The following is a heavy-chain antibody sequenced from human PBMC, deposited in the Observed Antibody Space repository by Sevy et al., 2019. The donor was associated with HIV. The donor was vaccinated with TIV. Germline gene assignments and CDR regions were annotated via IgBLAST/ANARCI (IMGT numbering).Heavy chain of an antibody. CDR2: IKRDGSER. CDR3: ARDCNSASCLWGLDV. J-gene: IGHJ6*02. CDR1: GFTFSNYW. D-gene: IGHD1-26*01. V-gene: IGHV3-7*03. Sequence: GGSLRLSCAASGFTFSNYWMTWVRQAPGKGLEWVANIKRDGSERYYLASVKGRFTISRDNAKKSLYLQMNSLTAEDTDVYYCARDCNSASCLWGLDVWGQWTTVTVSS.